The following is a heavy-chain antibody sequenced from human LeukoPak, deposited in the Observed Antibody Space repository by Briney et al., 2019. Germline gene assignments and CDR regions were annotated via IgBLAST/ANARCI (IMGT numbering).Heavy chain of an antibody. CDR2: INHSGST. CDR3: ARAPWLLNWFDP. V-gene: IGHV4-34*01. CDR1: GGSFSGYY. J-gene: IGHJ5*02. D-gene: IGHD3-9*01. Sequence: SETLSLTCAVYGGSFSGYYWSWLRQPPGKGLEWIGEINHSGSTNYNPSLKSRVTISGGTSKNQCSLKLSSVTAADTAVYYCARAPWLLNWFDPWGQGTLVTVSS.